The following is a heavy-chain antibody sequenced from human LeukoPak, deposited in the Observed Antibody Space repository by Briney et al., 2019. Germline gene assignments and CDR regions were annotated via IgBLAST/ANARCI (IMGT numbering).Heavy chain of an antibody. Sequence: SETLSLTCTVSGGFIRSTSYYWGWIRQPPGKGLEWIASISYSGSTYYNPSLKSRVTISVDTSKNQFSLKLSSMTAADTAVYYCARAGTYYYGSGSSLFDYWGQGTLVTVSS. CDR2: ISYSGST. J-gene: IGHJ4*02. V-gene: IGHV4-39*07. CDR3: ARAGTYYYGSGSSLFDY. D-gene: IGHD3-10*01. CDR1: GGFIRSTSYY.